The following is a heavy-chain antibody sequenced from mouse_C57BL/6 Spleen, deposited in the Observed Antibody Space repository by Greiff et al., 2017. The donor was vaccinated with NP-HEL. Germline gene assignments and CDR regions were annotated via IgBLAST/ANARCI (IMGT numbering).Heavy chain of an antibody. CDR3: ARGDGYYNEAYFDY. J-gene: IGHJ2*01. V-gene: IGHV3-6*01. CDR1: GYSITSGYY. CDR2: ISYDGSN. Sequence: ESGPGLVKPSQSLSLTCSVTGYSITSGYYWNWIRQFPGNKLEWMGYISYDGSNNYNPSLKNRISITRDTSKNQFFLKLNSVTTEDTATYYCARGDGYYNEAYFDYWGQGTTLTVSS. D-gene: IGHD2-3*01.